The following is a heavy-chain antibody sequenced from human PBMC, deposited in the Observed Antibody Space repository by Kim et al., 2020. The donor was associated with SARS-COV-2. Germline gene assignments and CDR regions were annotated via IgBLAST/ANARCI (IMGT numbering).Heavy chain of an antibody. V-gene: IGHV1-8*01. CDR2: INPNNGTT. CDR3: ARGQEGTRVNRNTLAD. J-gene: IGHJ1*01. D-gene: IGHD6-19*01. CDR1: GGTFTPYP. Sequence: ASVKVSCKASGGTFTPYPVSWVRQAPGQGPEWMGKINPNNGTTNYAQNFQGRVTINGDPSISTAYMELSSLRFEDTAVYFCARGQEGTRVNRNTLADWG.